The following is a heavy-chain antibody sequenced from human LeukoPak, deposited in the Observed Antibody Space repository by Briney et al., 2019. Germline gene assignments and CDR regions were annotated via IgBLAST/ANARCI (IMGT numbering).Heavy chain of an antibody. CDR1: GGSFSGYF. CDR2: INDSGIP. D-gene: IGHD3-10*01. CDR3: AGVVGESQVVIYFDS. V-gene: IGHV4-34*01. Sequence: SETLSLTCAVYGGSFSGYFYSWIRQPPGKGLEWIGEINDSGIPNYNPSLKSRVTISVDKSKNQFSLKLSSVTAADTAVYYCAGVVGESQVVIYFDSGGQEPLVPFSS. J-gene: IGHJ4*02.